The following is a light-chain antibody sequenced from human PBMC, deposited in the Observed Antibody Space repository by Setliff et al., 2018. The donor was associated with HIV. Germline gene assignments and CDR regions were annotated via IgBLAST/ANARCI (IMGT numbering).Light chain of an antibody. CDR3: SSYAITNTLP. CDR1: SRDVGGYNY. V-gene: IGLV2-14*01. J-gene: IGLJ1*01. CDR2: EVR. Sequence: QSVLTQPASVSGSPGQSITISCTGTSRDVGGYNYVSWYQQHPGKAPKPIIYEVRNRPSGVSNRFSGSKSGNTASLTISGLQTEDEADYYCSSYAITNTLPFGTGTKVTVL.